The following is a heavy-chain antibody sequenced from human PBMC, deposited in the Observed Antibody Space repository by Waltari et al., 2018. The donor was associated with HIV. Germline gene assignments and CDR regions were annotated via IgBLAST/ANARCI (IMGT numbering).Heavy chain of an antibody. V-gene: IGHV1-8*01. Sequence: QVQLVQSGADVKQPVASVKASLKTAGYDFSTLDINWVRQAPGQGFEWMGWMSPNGGKTGYAQKCHGRLSTTRDTSSETAYMELSSPTSLDAAVYYCARSRPGAVFGDNWGQGTLVVVSS. CDR1: GYDFSTLD. CDR3: ARSRPGAVFGDN. J-gene: IGHJ4*02. D-gene: IGHD3-3*01. CDR2: MSPNGGKT.